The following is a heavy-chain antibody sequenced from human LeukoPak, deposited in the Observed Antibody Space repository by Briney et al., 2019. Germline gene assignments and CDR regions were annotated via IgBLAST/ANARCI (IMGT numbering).Heavy chain of an antibody. CDR3: ARDPYCSGGSCYAVWFDP. V-gene: IGHV1-2*06. CDR1: GYTFTGYY. Sequence: ASVKVSCKASGYTFTGYYMHWVRQAPGQGLEWMGRINPNSGGTNYAQKFQGRVTMTRDTSISTAYMELSRLRSDDTAVYSCARDPYCSGGSCYAVWFDPWGQGTLVTVSS. J-gene: IGHJ5*02. D-gene: IGHD2-15*01. CDR2: INPNSGGT.